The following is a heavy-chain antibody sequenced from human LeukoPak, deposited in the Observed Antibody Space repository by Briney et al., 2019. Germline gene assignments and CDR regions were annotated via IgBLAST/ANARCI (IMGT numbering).Heavy chain of an antibody. CDR1: GYTFTGYY. D-gene: IGHD2-15*01. Sequence: GASVKVSCKASGYTFTGYYMHWVRQAPGQGLEWMGWINPNSGGTKYAQKFQGRVTMTRDTSISTAYIELSNLRSDDTAVYYCAKTGGYCSGGSCYTDWFDPWDQGTLVTVSS. V-gene: IGHV1-2*02. CDR2: INPNSGGT. CDR3: AKTGGYCSGGSCYTDWFDP. J-gene: IGHJ5*02.